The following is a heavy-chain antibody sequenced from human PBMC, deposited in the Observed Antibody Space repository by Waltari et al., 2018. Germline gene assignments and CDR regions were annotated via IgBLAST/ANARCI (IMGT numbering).Heavy chain of an antibody. J-gene: IGHJ4*02. D-gene: IGHD2-15*01. Sequence: QVQLVESGGGVVQPGRPRRRACAAAGCTSSRFGMHWVRQAPGKGLEWVAVIWHDGSNEYYVDSVKGRFTISRDNSKNTLYLQMNSLRAEDSAVYYCASQSTTLFDYWGQGTLVTVSS. CDR3: ASQSTTLFDY. CDR2: IWHDGSNE. CDR1: GCTSSRFG. V-gene: IGHV3-33*01.